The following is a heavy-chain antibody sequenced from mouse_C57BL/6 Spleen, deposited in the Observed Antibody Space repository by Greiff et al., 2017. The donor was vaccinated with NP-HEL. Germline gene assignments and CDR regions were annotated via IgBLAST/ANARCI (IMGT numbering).Heavy chain of an antibody. CDR3: ARKLIYYGYDEGYFDY. J-gene: IGHJ2*01. D-gene: IGHD2-2*01. Sequence: QVQLQQPGAELVKPGASVKLSCKASGYTFTSYWMHWVKQRPGQGLEWIGMIHPNSGSTNYNEKFKSKATLTVDKSSSTAYMQLSSLTSEDSAVYYCARKLIYYGYDEGYFDYWGQGTTLTVSS. CDR1: GYTFTSYW. V-gene: IGHV1-64*01. CDR2: IHPNSGST.